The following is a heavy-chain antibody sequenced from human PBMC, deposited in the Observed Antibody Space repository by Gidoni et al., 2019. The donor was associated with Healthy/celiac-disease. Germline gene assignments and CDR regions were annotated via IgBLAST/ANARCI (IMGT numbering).Heavy chain of an antibody. D-gene: IGHD3-22*01. J-gene: IGHJ4*02. Sequence: QVQLVQSGAEVKKPGASVKVSCKASGYTFTSYYMHWVRQAPGQGLEWMGIINPSGGSTSYAQKFQGRNTMTRDTSTSTVYMELSSLRSEDTAVYYCARDIKYYYDSSGYSTFDYWGQGTLVTVSS. CDR2: INPSGGST. CDR3: ARDIKYYYDSSGYSTFDY. V-gene: IGHV1-46*01. CDR1: GYTFTSYY.